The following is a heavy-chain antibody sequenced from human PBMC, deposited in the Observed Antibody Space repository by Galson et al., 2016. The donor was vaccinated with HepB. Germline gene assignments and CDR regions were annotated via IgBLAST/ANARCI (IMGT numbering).Heavy chain of an antibody. V-gene: IGHV3-53*01. J-gene: IGHJ4*02. D-gene: IGHD1-26*01. CDR3: ARGVMGPTFSSYFDY. CDR2: VFRGGST. Sequence: SLRLSCAASGFNVSNYHMSWVRQAPGKGLEWVSVVFRGGSTYHAESVKFRFTISRDTSKNTLSLHMSSLTAEDTAVYYCARGVMGPTFSSYFDYWGQGTLVTVSS. CDR1: GFNVSNYH.